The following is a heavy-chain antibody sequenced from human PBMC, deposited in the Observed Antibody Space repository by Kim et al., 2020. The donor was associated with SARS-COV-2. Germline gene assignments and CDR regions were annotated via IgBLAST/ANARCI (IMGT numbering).Heavy chain of an antibody. D-gene: IGHD6-13*01. J-gene: IGHJ6*02. CDR1: GYKFTEYW. V-gene: IGHV5-51*01. Sequence: GESLKISCKASGYKFTEYWIGWVRQMPGRGLEWMGITYPGNFDTRLSPSFEGQVTISVDTFKTTAYMQWTSLKASDTATYYCARERQHSYFDGMDVWGQGTTVIVSS. CDR2: TYPGNFDT. CDR3: ARERQHSYFDGMDV.